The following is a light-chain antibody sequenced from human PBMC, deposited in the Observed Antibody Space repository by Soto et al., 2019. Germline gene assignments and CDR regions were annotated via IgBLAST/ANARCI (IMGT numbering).Light chain of an antibody. CDR2: GAS. V-gene: IGKV3-20*01. CDR3: QQYGSSGT. J-gene: IGKJ1*01. Sequence: EIVLTQSPATLSLSPGERATLSCRASQSVGSSLAGYQQKPGQAPRLLIYGASNRATGIPDRFSGSGSGTDFTLTISRLEPEDFAVYYCQQYGSSGTFGQGTKVDI. CDR1: QSVGSS.